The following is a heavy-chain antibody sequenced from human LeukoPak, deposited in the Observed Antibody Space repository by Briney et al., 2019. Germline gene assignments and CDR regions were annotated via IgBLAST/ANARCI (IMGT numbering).Heavy chain of an antibody. CDR2: IYYTGSA. V-gene: IGHV4-59*01. D-gene: IGHD5/OR15-5a*01. J-gene: IGHJ4*02. CDR1: GGSITSYY. CDR3: ARSSVGTFDY. Sequence: SETLSLTCTVPGGSITSYYWSWIRLPPGKGLEWIGYIYYTGSANYNPSLRSRVTISVDTSKMQFSLKLTSVTAADAAVYYCARSSVGTFDYWGQGTLVTVSS.